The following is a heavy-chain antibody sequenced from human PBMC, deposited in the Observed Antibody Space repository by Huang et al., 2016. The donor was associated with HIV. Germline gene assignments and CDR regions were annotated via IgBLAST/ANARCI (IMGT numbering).Heavy chain of an antibody. CDR2: LNLRGLS. D-gene: IGHD2-21*02. Sequence: QVQLQQWGAGLLKPSGALSLKCAVYWTWIRFSPGKRLEWIGELNLRGLSTYNPSLRSRGTMSVDMSKKQFALNLTSLTAADTAVYYCARPRMTATSSDSTWSFFDSWGQGTLVIVSS. J-gene: IGHJ4*02. CDR3: ARPRMTATSSDSTWSFFDS. V-gene: IGHV4-34*02.